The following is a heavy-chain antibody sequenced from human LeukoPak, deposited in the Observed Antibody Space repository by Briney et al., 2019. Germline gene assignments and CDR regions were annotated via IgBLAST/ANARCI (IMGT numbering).Heavy chain of an antibody. Sequence: GGSLRLSCAAFGFTFSSYAMHWVRQAPGKGLEWVAVISYDGSNKYYADSVKGRFTISRDNSKNTLYLQMNSLRAEDTAVYYCAKEYYDILTGGHPSGYFDYWGQGTLVTVSS. J-gene: IGHJ4*02. D-gene: IGHD3-9*01. CDR1: GFTFSSYA. V-gene: IGHV3-30-3*01. CDR3: AKEYYDILTGGHPSGYFDY. CDR2: ISYDGSNK.